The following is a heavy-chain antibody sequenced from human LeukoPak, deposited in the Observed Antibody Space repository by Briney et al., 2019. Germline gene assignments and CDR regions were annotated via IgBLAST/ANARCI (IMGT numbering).Heavy chain of an antibody. CDR1: GFTFSLYW. D-gene: IGHD2-21*02. J-gene: IGHJ4*02. CDR2: IKQDGSEK. CDR3: ARFRTWGDKAFDY. V-gene: IGHV3-7*01. Sequence: GGSLRLSCAASGFTFSLYWMNWVRRAPGKGLEWVANIKQDGSEKNYVDSVKGRFTISRDSAKNSLYLQMNSLRAEDTAVYYCARFRTWGDKAFDYWGQGTLVTVSS.